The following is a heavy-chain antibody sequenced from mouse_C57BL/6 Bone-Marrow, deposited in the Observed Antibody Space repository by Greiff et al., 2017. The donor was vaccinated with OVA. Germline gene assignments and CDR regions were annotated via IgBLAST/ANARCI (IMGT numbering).Heavy chain of an antibody. D-gene: IGHD1-1*01. Sequence: VQLQQPGAELVRPGTSVKLSCKASGYTFTSYWMHWVKQRPGQGLEWIGVIDPSDSYTNYNQKFKGKATLTVDTSSSTAYMQLSSLTSEDSAVDYCARSYYNGSVDYWGQGTTLTVSS. V-gene: IGHV1-59*01. CDR3: ARSYYNGSVDY. J-gene: IGHJ2*01. CDR1: GYTFTSYW. CDR2: IDPSDSYT.